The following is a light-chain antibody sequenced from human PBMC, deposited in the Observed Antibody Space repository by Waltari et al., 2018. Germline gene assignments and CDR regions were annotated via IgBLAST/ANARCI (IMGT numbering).Light chain of an antibody. CDR2: YDS. CDR1: ALPKKY. Sequence: SYELTQPPSVSVSPGQTARITCSGDALPKKYAFWYQQKSGQAPVLVHYYDSKRPSGIPGRFSGSSSGTLATLTISGAQVEDEADYYCYSTDTSGNHRVFGGGTKLTVL. J-gene: IGLJ3*02. CDR3: YSTDTSGNHRV. V-gene: IGLV3-10*01.